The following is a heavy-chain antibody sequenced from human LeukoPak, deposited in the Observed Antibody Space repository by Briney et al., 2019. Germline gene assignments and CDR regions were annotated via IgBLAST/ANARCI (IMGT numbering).Heavy chain of an antibody. Sequence: GGSLRLSCAASGFTFSSYWMSWVGQAPGKGLEWVATIKEDESQKYYVDSVKGRFTISRDNAKNSLYLQINSLRAEDTAVYYCVSWYNHNLFYYWGQGTLVTVSS. J-gene: IGHJ4*02. CDR2: IKEDESQK. D-gene: IGHD1-1*01. CDR1: GFTFSSYW. CDR3: VSWYNHNLFYY. V-gene: IGHV3-7*05.